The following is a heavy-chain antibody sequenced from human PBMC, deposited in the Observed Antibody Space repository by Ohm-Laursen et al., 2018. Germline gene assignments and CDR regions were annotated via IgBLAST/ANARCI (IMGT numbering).Heavy chain of an antibody. J-gene: IGHJ4*02. V-gene: IGHV3-69-1*02. CDR3: ARAQGLD. Sequence: SLRLSCSASGLSFRLYTINWVRQAPGQGLEFVSSISTSAVVYYDDSVKGRFTISRDNTNNSAYLQMISLRPEDTAVYYCARAQGLDWGQGTLVTVSS. CDR2: ISTSAVV. CDR1: GLSFRLYT. D-gene: IGHD3/OR15-3a*01.